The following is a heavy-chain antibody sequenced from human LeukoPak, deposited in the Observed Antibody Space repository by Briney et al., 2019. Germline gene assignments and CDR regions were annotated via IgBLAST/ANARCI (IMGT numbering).Heavy chain of an antibody. Sequence: ASVKVSCKASGGTFSSYATSWVRQAPGQGLEWMGRIIPILGIANYAQKFQGRVTITADKSTSTAYMELSSLRSEDTAVYYCARRGYSGYDGAYYYYYGMDVWGQGTTVTVSS. J-gene: IGHJ6*02. D-gene: IGHD5-12*01. V-gene: IGHV1-69*04. CDR3: ARRGYSGYDGAYYYYYGMDV. CDR2: IIPILGIA. CDR1: GGTFSSYA.